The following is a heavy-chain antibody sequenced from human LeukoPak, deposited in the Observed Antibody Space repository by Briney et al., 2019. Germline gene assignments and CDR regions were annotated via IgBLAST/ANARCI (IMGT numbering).Heavy chain of an antibody. CDR3: AREVEPLYYYYYMDV. CDR2: IIPIFGTA. V-gene: IGHV1-69*01. J-gene: IGHJ6*03. Sequence: TVKVSCKASGGTFSSYAISWVRQAPGQGLEWMGGIIPIFGTANYAQKFQGRVTITADESTSTAYMELSSLRSEDTAVYYCAREVEPLYYYYYMDVWGKGTTATVSS. CDR1: GGTFSSYA. D-gene: IGHD5-24*01.